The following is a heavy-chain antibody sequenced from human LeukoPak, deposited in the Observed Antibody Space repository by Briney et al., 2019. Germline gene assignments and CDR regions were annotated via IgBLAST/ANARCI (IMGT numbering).Heavy chain of an antibody. Sequence: PSETLSLTCAVYGGSFSGYYWSWIRQPPGKGLEWIGEINHSGSTNYNPSLKSRVTISVDTSKNQFSLKLSSVTAADTAVYYCARGERDTAMVSRGSLVDYWGQGTLVTVSS. CDR2: INHSGST. CDR3: ARGERDTAMVSRGSLVDY. CDR1: GGSFSGYY. V-gene: IGHV4-34*01. D-gene: IGHD5-18*01. J-gene: IGHJ4*02.